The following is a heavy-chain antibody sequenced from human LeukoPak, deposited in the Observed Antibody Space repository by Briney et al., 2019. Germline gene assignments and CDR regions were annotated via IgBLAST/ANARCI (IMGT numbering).Heavy chain of an antibody. CDR3: ARGQSMYY. J-gene: IGHJ4*02. CDR1: GYTFNNYL. V-gene: IGHV1-18*01. CDR2: ISPHSHTT. Sequence: ASVKVSCKASGYTFNNYLISLVRQAPGQGLEWVGWISPHSHTTHYAEKVQGRVTMTTDTSTSTVYMELRSLRADDTAVYFCARGQSMYYWGQGTPVTVSS. D-gene: IGHD2-8*01.